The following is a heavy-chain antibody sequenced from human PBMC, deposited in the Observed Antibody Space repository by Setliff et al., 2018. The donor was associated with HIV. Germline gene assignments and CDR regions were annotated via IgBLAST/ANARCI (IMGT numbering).Heavy chain of an antibody. CDR3: AREPPEVTITTHKLDI. CDR2: ISAYNGNT. D-gene: IGHD1-1*01. Sequence: ASVKVSCKASGYTFTSYGISWVRQAPGQGLEWMGWISAYNGNTNYAQKLQGRVTMTTDTSTSTAYMELRSLRSDDTAVYYCAREPPEVTITTHKLDIWGQGTLVTVSS. J-gene: IGHJ3*02. V-gene: IGHV1-18*01. CDR1: GYTFTSYG.